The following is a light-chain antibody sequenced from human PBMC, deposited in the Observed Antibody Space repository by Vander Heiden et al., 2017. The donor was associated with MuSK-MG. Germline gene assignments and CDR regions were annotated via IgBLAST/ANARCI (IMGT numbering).Light chain of an antibody. CDR3: QQYKSYSTWT. Sequence: DIQMTQSPSTLSASVGDRVTITCRASQSISSWLAWYQQKPGKAPKLLIYDASSLESGVPSRFSGSGYGKEFTLTISSRQPDDFAPYYCQQYKSYSTWTFGQGTKVEIK. J-gene: IGKJ1*01. V-gene: IGKV1-5*01. CDR1: QSISSW. CDR2: DAS.